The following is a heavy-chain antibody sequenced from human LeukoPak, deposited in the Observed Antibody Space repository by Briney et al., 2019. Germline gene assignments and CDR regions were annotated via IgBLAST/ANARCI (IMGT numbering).Heavy chain of an antibody. J-gene: IGHJ4*02. Sequence: ASVKVSCKASGYTFTSYGISWVRQAPGQGLEWMGWISAYNGNTNYAQKLQGRVTMTTDTSTSSAYMELRSLRSDDTAVYYCATTYDSSGYYVDWGQGTLVTVSS. CDR3: ATTYDSSGYYVD. D-gene: IGHD3-22*01. CDR1: GYTFTSYG. V-gene: IGHV1-18*01. CDR2: ISAYNGNT.